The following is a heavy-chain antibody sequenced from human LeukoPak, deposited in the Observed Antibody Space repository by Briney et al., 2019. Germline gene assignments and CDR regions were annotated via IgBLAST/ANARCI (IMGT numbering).Heavy chain of an antibody. J-gene: IGHJ4*02. CDR2: IYSTGST. CDR1: GSSVGSGGHF. V-gene: IGHV4-61*08. CDR3: ARTKSQSGSYRYYFDS. D-gene: IGHD1-26*01. Sequence: SEALSLTCAVSGSSVGSGGHFWSWIRQPPGKGLEWIGYIYSTGSTNYNPSLKSRITMSVDTSKNQFSLKLSSVITADTAVYYCARTKSQSGSYRYYFDSWGQRTLVTVSS.